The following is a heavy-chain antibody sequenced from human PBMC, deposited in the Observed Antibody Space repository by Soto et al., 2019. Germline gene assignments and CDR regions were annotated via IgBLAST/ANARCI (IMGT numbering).Heavy chain of an antibody. CDR2: IYPGDSDL. J-gene: IGHJ4*02. D-gene: IGHD5-18*01. CDR3: ASGGYSYGYLYFDF. CDR1: GYSFTNYW. Sequence: EVQLVQSGAEVKKPGQSLKISCKGSGYSFTNYWIGWVRQMPGKGLEWMGIIYPGDSDLKYSPSFEGQVTISADKSISTAYLQWSSLNASDSFIYYCASGGYSYGYLYFDFWGQGALVTVAS. V-gene: IGHV5-51*01.